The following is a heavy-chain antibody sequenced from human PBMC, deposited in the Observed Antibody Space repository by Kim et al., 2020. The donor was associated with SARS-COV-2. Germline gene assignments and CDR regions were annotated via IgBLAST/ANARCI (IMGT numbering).Heavy chain of an antibody. V-gene: IGHV3-73*01. D-gene: IGHD4-17*01. J-gene: IGHJ4*02. Sequence: GGSLRLSCAASGFTFSGSAMHWVRQASGKGLEWVARIGSKANSYATAYAASVKGRFTISRDDSKNTAYLQMNSLKTEDTAVYYCTKLDDYGDRRFDSWGQGSLVTLSS. CDR1: GFTFSGSA. CDR2: IGSKANSYAT. CDR3: TKLDDYGDRRFDS.